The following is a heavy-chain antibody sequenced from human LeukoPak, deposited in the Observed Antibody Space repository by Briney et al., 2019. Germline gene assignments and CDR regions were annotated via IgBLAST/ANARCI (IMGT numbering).Heavy chain of an antibody. V-gene: IGHV3-23*01. CDR2: ITGSGCST. Sequence: GGSLRLSCAASGFTFSNYARSWLRQPPGKGLEWVSGITGSGCSTYYADSVKGRFTISRDNSKHTLDLQMNSLRAEDRAKYFCAKVLRGTYYYFDYWGLGTLVTVSS. CDR3: AKVLRGTYYYFDY. D-gene: IGHD1-26*01. J-gene: IGHJ4*02. CDR1: GFTFSNYA.